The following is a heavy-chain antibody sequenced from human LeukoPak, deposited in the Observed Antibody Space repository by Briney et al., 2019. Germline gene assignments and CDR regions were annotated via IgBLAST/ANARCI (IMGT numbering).Heavy chain of an antibody. J-gene: IGHJ4*02. CDR3: ARSLYGETY. CDR2: IKQDGSEK. V-gene: IGHV3-7*02. D-gene: IGHD4-17*01. CDR1: GFTFSSHW. Sequence: GGSLRLSCAASGFTFSSHWMSWGRQAPGKGLEWVAKIKQDGSEKYYVDSVKGRFTISRDNTKNSLFLQMNSLRAEDTAVYYCARSLYGETYWGQGTLVTVSS.